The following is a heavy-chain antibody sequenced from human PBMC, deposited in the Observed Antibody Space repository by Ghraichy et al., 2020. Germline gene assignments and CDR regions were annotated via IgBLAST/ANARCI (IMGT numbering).Heavy chain of an antibody. V-gene: IGHV3-48*02. CDR3: ATEGLAVAGTGMDV. D-gene: IGHD6-19*01. CDR1: GFTFSTSS. CDR2: ISASNTPI. J-gene: IGHJ6*04. Sequence: RGSLRLSCAASGFTFSTSSMNWVRQTPGKGLEWISYISASNTPIYYADSVKGRFTVSRDNAKKSLFLEMSSLRDEDTAVYYCATEGLAVAGTGMDVWGKGTTVTVSS.